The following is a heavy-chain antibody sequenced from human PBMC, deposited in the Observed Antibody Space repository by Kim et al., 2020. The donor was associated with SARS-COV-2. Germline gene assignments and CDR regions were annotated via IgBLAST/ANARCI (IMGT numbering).Heavy chain of an antibody. J-gene: IGHJ4*02. D-gene: IGHD1-26*01. Sequence: GGSLRLSCAASGFTFSSYAMHWVRQAPGKGLEWVAVISYDGSNKYYADSVKGRFTISRDNSKNTLYLQMNSLRAEDTAVYYCARANSGSYRSPFAYWGQGTLVTVSS. CDR1: GFTFSSYA. V-gene: IGHV3-30*04. CDR3: ARANSGSYRSPFAY. CDR2: ISYDGSNK.